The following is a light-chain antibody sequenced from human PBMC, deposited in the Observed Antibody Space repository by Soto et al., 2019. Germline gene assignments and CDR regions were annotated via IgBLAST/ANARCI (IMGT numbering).Light chain of an antibody. J-gene: IGLJ1*01. Sequence: QSALTQPRSASGSPGQSVTISCTGTSSDVGAYNYVSWYQQHPGKAPKVMIYDVSKRPSGVPDRFSGSKSGTTASLTISGLQADDEADYYCCSYAGSYNYVFGSGTKVTVL. CDR1: SSDVGAYNY. V-gene: IGLV2-11*01. CDR3: CSYAGSYNYV. CDR2: DVS.